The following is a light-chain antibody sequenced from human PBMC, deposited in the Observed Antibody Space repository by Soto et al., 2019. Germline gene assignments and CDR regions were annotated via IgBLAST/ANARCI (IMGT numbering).Light chain of an antibody. J-gene: IGKJ1*01. CDR1: QDIGTY. V-gene: IGKV1-9*01. CDR3: QQLNTYPWT. CDR2: SAS. Sequence: EIPLTQSPSFLSASVGDTVTITCRASQDIGTYLAWYQEQPGKPPRLLVYSASTSQSGLPSRFSGSGSGTDFSLTISSLQPDDFTTYYCQQLNTYPWTFGQGTKVDIK.